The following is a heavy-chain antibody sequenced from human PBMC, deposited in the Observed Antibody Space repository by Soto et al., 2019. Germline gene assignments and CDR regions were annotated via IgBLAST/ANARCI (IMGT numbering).Heavy chain of an antibody. J-gene: IGHJ5*02. CDR1: GYTFTSYG. D-gene: IGHD3-3*01. V-gene: IGHV1-18*01. CDR2: ISAYNGNT. Sequence: ASVKVSCKASGYTFTSYGISWVRQAPGQGLEWMGWISAYNGNTNYAQKLQGRVTMTTDTSTSTAYMELRSLRSDDTAVYYCANEQYDFWSGYLGWFDPSGQGTLATVYS. CDR3: ANEQYDFWSGYLGWFDP.